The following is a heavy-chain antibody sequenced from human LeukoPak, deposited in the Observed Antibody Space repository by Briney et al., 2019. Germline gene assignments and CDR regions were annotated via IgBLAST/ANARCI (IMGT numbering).Heavy chain of an antibody. CDR3: ARAGMIPIVAATDPYYMDV. J-gene: IGHJ6*03. V-gene: IGHV4-31*03. Sequence: PSQTLSLTCTVSGGSISSGGYYWSWIRQHPGKGLEWIGYIYYSGSTYYNPSLKSRVTISVDTSKNQFSLKLSSVTAADTAVYYCARAGMIPIVAATDPYYMDVWGKGTTVTVSS. CDR2: IYYSGST. CDR1: GGSISSGGYY. D-gene: IGHD2-15*01.